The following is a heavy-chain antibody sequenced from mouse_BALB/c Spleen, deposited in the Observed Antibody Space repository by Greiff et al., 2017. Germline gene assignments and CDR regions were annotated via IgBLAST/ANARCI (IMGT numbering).Heavy chain of an antibody. CDR3: ARSPYGNYPWFAY. Sequence: VHLVESGAELAKPGASVKMSCKASGYTFTSYWMHWVKQRPGQGLEWIGYINPSTGYTEYNQKFKDKATLTADKSSSTAYMQLSSLTSEDSAVYYCARSPYGNYPWFAYWGQGTLVTVSA. CDR1: GYTFTSYW. D-gene: IGHD2-1*01. CDR2: INPSTGYT. V-gene: IGHV1-7*01. J-gene: IGHJ3*01.